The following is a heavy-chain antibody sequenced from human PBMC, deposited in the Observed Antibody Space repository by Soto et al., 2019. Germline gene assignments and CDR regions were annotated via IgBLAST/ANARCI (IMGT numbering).Heavy chain of an antibody. J-gene: IGHJ4*02. CDR1: GFTVSSNY. Sequence: GGSLRLSCAASGFTVSSNYMSWVRQAPGKGLEWVSVIYSGGSTYYADSVKVRFTISRDNSKNTLYLQMNSLRAEDTAVYYCASGIVGAKEQAYWGQGTLVTVSS. CDR2: IYSGGST. D-gene: IGHD1-26*01. V-gene: IGHV3-53*01. CDR3: ASGIVGAKEQAY.